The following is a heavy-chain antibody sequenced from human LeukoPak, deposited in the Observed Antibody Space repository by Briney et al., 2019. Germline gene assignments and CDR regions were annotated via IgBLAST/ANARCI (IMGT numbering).Heavy chain of an antibody. CDR1: EFTFSNYW. V-gene: IGHV3-7*01. D-gene: IGHD6-13*01. J-gene: IGHJ4*02. Sequence: PGGSLRLSCAAAEFTFSNYWMSWVRRAPGKGLEWVANIKPDGTVEHHVDSVKGRFTVSRDNAKNSLYLQMNSLRVEDTAVYYCTRDEIAAFDYWGQGTLVTVSS. CDR2: IKPDGTVE. CDR3: TRDEIAAFDY.